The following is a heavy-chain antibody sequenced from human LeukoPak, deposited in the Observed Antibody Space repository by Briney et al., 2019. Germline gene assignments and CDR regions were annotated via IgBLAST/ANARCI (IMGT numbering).Heavy chain of an antibody. CDR3: ARDSPYCSGGSCDGSFDY. CDR2: IYSGGST. Sequence: PGGSLRLSCAASGFTVGSNYMSWVRQAPGKGLEWVSVIYSGGSTYYADSVKGRFTISRDNSKNTLYLQMNSLRAEDTAVYYCARDSPYCSGGSCDGSFDYWGQGTLVTVSS. V-gene: IGHV3-53*01. D-gene: IGHD2-15*01. CDR1: GFTVGSNY. J-gene: IGHJ4*02.